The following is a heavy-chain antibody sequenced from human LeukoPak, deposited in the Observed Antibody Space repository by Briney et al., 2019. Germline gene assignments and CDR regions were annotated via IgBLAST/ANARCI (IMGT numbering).Heavy chain of an antibody. CDR1: GGSISSYY. CDR2: IYYSGCT. D-gene: IGHD6-19*01. J-gene: IGHJ4*02. CDR3: ARGEPYSSGWYPTYYFDY. Sequence: SETLSLTCTVSGGSISSYYWSWIRQPPGKGLEWIGYIYYSGCTNYNPSLKSRVTISVDTSKNQFSLKLSSVTAADTAVYYCARGEPYSSGWYPTYYFDYWGQGTLVTVSS. V-gene: IGHV4-59*01.